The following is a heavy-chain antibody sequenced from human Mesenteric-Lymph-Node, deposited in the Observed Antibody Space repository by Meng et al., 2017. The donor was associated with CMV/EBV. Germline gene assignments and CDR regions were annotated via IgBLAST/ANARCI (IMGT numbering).Heavy chain of an antibody. CDR1: VFTFDRYW. J-gene: IGHJ4*02. CDR3: VREVEQTGLRHFDY. V-gene: IGHV3-74*01. Sequence: GGSLRLSCAASVFTFDRYWMHWVRQSPEKGLVWVSLINKDGSVTDYVGPVKGRFAISRDNAKNTLYLQMNSLRAEDTGVYYCVREVEQTGLRHFDYWGQGTLVTVSS. CDR2: INKDGSVT. D-gene: IGHD1/OR15-1a*01.